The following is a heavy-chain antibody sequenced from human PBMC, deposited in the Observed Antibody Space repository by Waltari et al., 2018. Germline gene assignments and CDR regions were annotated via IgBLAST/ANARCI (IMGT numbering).Heavy chain of an antibody. J-gene: IGHJ6*02. CDR1: GGSFSGYY. CDR2: INHSGST. CDR3: ASNEDLWSGYHYGMDV. Sequence: QVQLQQWGAGLLKPSETLSLTCAVYGGSFSGYYWRWIRQPPGKGLEWIGEINHSGSTNYNPSLKSRVTISVDTSKNQFSLKLSSVTAADTAVYYCASNEDLWSGYHYGMDVWGQGTTVTVSS. V-gene: IGHV4-34*01. D-gene: IGHD3-3*01.